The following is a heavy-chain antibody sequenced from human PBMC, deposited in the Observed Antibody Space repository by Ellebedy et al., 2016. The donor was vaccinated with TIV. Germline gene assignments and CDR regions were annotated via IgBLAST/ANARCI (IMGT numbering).Heavy chain of an antibody. CDR1: GGSISSYY. CDR3: ARAGGEFVGWFDP. D-gene: IGHD3-16*01. Sequence: SETLSLTCTVSGGSISSYYWSWIRQPAGKGLEWIGRIYASGATSYNPSLKSRVTMSVDLSKDQFSLKLSSVTAADTAVYYCARAGGEFVGWFDPWGQGTLVTVSS. V-gene: IGHV4-4*07. J-gene: IGHJ5*02. CDR2: IYASGAT.